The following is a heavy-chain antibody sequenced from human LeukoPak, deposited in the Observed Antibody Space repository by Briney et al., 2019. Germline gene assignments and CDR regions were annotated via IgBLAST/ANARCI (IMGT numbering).Heavy chain of an antibody. CDR2: IYYSGSN. Sequence: YWGWIRQXQXKGLECIGSIYYSGSNYYNPSLKSRVTISVDTSKNQFSLKLSSVTAADTAVYYCARVQYSSSVDSWGQGTLVTVSS. D-gene: IGHD6-6*01. CDR1: Y. CDR3: ARVQYSSSVDS. V-gene: IGHV4-39*07. J-gene: IGHJ4*02.